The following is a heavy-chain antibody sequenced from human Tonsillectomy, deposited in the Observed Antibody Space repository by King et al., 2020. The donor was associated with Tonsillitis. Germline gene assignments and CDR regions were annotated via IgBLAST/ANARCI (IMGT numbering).Heavy chain of an antibody. CDR3: ARGIRAPLMYSSGWDGLDY. D-gene: IGHD6-19*01. CDR2: INPNSGGT. V-gene: IGHV1-2*04. CDR1: GYTFTGYY. Sequence: VQLVESGAEVKKPGASVKVSCKASGYTFTGYYMHWVRQAPGQGLEWMGWINPNSGGTNYAQKFQGWVTMTRDTSISTAYMEVSRLSSDDTAVYYCARGIRAPLMYSSGWDGLDYWGQGTLVTVSS. J-gene: IGHJ4*02.